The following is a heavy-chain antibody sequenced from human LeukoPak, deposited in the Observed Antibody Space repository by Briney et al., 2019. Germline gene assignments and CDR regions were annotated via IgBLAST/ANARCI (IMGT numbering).Heavy chain of an antibody. CDR1: GGSFSGYY. J-gene: IGHJ4*02. CDR2: INHSGST. CDR3: ARTLTACFDY. Sequence: SETLSLACAVYGGSFSGYYWSWIRQPPGKGLEWIGEINHSGSTNYNPSLKSRVTISVDTSKNQFSLKLSSVTAADTAVYYCARTLTACFDYWGQGTLVTVSS. V-gene: IGHV4-34*01. D-gene: IGHD3-9*01.